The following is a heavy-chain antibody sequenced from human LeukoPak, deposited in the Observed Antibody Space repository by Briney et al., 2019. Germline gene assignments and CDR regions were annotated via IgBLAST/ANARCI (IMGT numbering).Heavy chain of an antibody. J-gene: IGHJ4*02. CDR2: INHSGST. D-gene: IGHD3-22*01. CDR3: ARHRYYYDSSGYSPFDY. CDR1: GGSFSGYY. V-gene: IGHV4-34*01. Sequence: SETLSLTCAVYGGSFSGYYWSWIRQPPGKGLEWIGEINHSGSTNYNPSLKSRVTISVDTSKNQFSLKLSSVTAADTAVYYRARHRYYYDSSGYSPFDYWGQGTLVTVSS.